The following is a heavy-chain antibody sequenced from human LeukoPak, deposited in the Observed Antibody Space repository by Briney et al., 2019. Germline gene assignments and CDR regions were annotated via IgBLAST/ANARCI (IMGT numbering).Heavy chain of an antibody. Sequence: SQTLSLTCAISGDSVSNNSAAWNWIRHPPSGVVGWLGRTYYRCMWYNDYPVSVKSRITINPDTSKNQFSLQLNSVTPADTAVYYCVSHVNLGFDHWGQGTLVTVSS. CDR2: TYYRCMWYN. CDR3: VSHVNLGFDH. V-gene: IGHV6-1*01. CDR1: GDSVSNNSAA. J-gene: IGHJ4*02.